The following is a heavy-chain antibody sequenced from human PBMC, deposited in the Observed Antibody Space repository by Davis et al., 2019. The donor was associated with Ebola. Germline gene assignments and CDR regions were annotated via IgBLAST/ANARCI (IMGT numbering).Heavy chain of an antibody. CDR1: GYSFTSYW. CDR3: ARLSDCSSTSCYLAY. Sequence: GESLKISCKGSGYSFTSYWIGWVRQMPGKGLEWMGIIYPGDSDTRYSPSFQGQVTIPADKSISTAYLQWSSLKASDTAMYYCARLSDCSSTSCYLAYWGQGTLVTVSS. D-gene: IGHD2-2*01. V-gene: IGHV5-51*01. CDR2: IYPGDSDT. J-gene: IGHJ4*02.